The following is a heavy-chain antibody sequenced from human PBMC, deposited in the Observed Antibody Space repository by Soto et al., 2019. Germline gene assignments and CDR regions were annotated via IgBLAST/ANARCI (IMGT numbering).Heavy chain of an antibody. Sequence: PGGSLRLSCAASGFTFSSYSVSWVRQAPGKGLEWVSYISSSSGTIYYADSVKGRFTISRDNAKNSLYLQMNSLRAEDTAVYYCARTTKQWLERLNYYYMDVWGKGTTVTVSS. CDR2: ISSSSGTI. CDR3: ARTTKQWLERLNYYYMDV. V-gene: IGHV3-48*01. J-gene: IGHJ6*03. CDR1: GFTFSSYS. D-gene: IGHD6-19*01.